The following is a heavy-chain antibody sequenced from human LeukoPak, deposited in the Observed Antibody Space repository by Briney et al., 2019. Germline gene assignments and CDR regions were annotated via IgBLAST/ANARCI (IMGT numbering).Heavy chain of an antibody. V-gene: IGHV1-2*02. Sequence: ASVKASCKASGYTFTRYYMHWVRQAPGQRLEGWRGINPNSGGTNYAQKFKGRVTMTRDTSNNTAYMELSRLRSDDTAVYYCARGGSGIPYWFDHWGQGTLVTVSS. CDR2: INPNSGGT. CDR1: GYTFTRYY. J-gene: IGHJ5*02. D-gene: IGHD2-15*01. CDR3: ARGGSGIPYWFDH.